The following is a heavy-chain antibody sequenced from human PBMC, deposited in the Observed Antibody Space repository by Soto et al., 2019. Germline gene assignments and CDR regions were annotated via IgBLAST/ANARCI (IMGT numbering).Heavy chain of an antibody. CDR2: ISWSSGNI. CDR1: GFTFDDYA. D-gene: IGHD6-13*01. J-gene: IGHJ5*02. V-gene: IGHV3-9*01. Sequence: EVQLVESGGGVVQPGRSPRLCCTGSGFTFDDYAMYWVRQRPGAGLEWVAGISWSSGNIAHADSVKGRFTVSRDNDMSSLYLQMNSLRAEDTAMYYCARGGSGALTAAAGRTNWFDPWGQGTLVIVSS. CDR3: ARGGSGALTAAAGRTNWFDP.